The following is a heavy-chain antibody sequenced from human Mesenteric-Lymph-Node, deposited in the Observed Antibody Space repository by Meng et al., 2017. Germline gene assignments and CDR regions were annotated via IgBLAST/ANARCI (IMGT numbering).Heavy chain of an antibody. CDR2: ISSSSSYI. D-gene: IGHD4-17*01. V-gene: IGHV3-21*01. CDR1: GFTFSNWA. J-gene: IGHJ4*02. Sequence: GGSLRLSCVASGFTFSNWAMSWVRQTPVKGLEWVSSISSSSSYIYYADSVKGRFTISRDNAKNSLYLQMNSLRAEDTAVYYCAREIVLPVYGDYEYYFDYWGQGTLVTVSS. CDR3: AREIVLPVYGDYEYYFDY.